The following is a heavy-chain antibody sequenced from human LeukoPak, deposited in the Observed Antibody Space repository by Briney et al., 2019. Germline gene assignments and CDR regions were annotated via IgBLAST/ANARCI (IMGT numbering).Heavy chain of an antibody. CDR1: GFTFSSYA. D-gene: IGHD3-10*01. J-gene: IGHJ4*02. CDR3: ARDRLPYGSGSPYPLDY. CDR2: ISYDGSNK. Sequence: GGSLRLSCAASGFTFSSYAMHWVRQAPGKGLEWVAVISYDGSNKYYADSVKGRFTISRDNSKNTLYLQVNSLRAEDTAVYYCARDRLPYGSGSPYPLDYWGQGTLVTVSS. V-gene: IGHV3-30*04.